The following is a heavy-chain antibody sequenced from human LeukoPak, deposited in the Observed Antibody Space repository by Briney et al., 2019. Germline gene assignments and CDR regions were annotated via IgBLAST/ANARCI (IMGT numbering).Heavy chain of an antibody. CDR1: GYTFTSYA. CDR3: ARRAQNYDFWSGQYYFDY. V-gene: IGHV1-3*01. J-gene: IGHJ4*02. D-gene: IGHD3-3*01. Sequence: ASVKVSCKASGYTFTSYAMHWVRQAPGQRLEWMGWINAGNGNTKYSQKFQGRVTMTRDTSTSTVYMELSSLRSEDTAVYYCARRAQNYDFWSGQYYFDYWGQGTLVTVSS. CDR2: INAGNGNT.